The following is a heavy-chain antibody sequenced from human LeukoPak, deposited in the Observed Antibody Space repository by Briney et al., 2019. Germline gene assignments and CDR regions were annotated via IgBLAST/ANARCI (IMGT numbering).Heavy chain of an antibody. V-gene: IGHV1-18*01. Sequence: ASVKVSCKASGYTFTSYGISWVRQAPGQGLEWMGWISAYNGNTNYAQKLQGRVTMTTDTSTSTAYMGLRSLRSDDTAVYYCARRAANYYYYYMDVWGKGTTVTISS. J-gene: IGHJ6*03. D-gene: IGHD2-15*01. CDR1: GYTFTSYG. CDR3: ARRAANYYYYYMDV. CDR2: ISAYNGNT.